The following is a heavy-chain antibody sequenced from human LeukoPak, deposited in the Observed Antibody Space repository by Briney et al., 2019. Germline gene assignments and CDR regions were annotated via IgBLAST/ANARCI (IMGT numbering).Heavy chain of an antibody. J-gene: IGHJ3*02. Sequence: PSGTLSLTCAVYGGSFSGYYWSWIRQPPGKGLEWIAEINHSGSTNYNPALKRRVTISVDTSKNQFSLKLSSVTAADTAVYYCARRRRIVGATPGAFDIWGQGTVVTVSS. CDR2: INHSGST. CDR3: ARRRRIVGATPGAFDI. V-gene: IGHV4-34*01. D-gene: IGHD1-26*01. CDR1: GGSFSGYY.